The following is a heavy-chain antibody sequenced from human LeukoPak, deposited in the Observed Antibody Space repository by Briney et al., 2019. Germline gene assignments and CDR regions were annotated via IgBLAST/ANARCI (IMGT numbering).Heavy chain of an antibody. V-gene: IGHV3-7*01. J-gene: IGHJ4*02. Sequence: GGSLRLSCAASGFTFDSYWMSWVRQAPGKGLEWVANIKQDGNEKYYVDSVKGRFTISRDNAKSSLYLQMNSLRAEDTAVYYCARDPLTQNDYWGLGTLVTVSS. CDR2: IKQDGNEK. D-gene: IGHD1-14*01. CDR1: GFTFDSYW. CDR3: ARDPLTQNDY.